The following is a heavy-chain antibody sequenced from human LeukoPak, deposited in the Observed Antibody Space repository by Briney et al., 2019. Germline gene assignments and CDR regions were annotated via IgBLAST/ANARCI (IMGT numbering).Heavy chain of an antibody. J-gene: IGHJ4*02. D-gene: IGHD6-19*01. Sequence: SETLSLTCTVSGGSISSYYWSWIRQPPGKGLEWIGYIYYSGSTNYNPSLKSRVTIPVDTSKNQFSLKLSSVTAADAAVYYCARHVYGGSGWYGYYFDYWGQGTLVTVSS. CDR2: IYYSGST. CDR3: ARHVYGGSGWYGYYFDY. V-gene: IGHV4-59*08. CDR1: GGSISSYY.